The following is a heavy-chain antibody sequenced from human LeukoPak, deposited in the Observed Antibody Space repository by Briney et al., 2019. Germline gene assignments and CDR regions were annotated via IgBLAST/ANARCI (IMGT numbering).Heavy chain of an antibody. CDR2: IWYDGSQK. CDR1: GFSFSTHG. V-gene: IGHV3-33*01. J-gene: IGHJ5*02. Sequence: PGGSLRLSCAASGFSFSTHGFHWVRQAPGKGLEWVAVIWYDGSQKKYADSAKGRFTISRDDSKSMVYLQMNSLRADDTAVYHCARDLGSWDYKTCYFDAWGQGTLVTVSS. CDR3: ARDLGSWDYKTCYFDA. D-gene: IGHD1-26*01.